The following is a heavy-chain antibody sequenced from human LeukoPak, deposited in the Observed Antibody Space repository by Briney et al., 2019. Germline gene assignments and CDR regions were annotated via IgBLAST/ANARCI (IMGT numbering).Heavy chain of an antibody. CDR2: IYYSGST. D-gene: IGHD3-10*01. Sequence: SETLSLTCTVSGGSISRYSWTWIRQPPGKGLEWIGYIYYSGSTNYNPSLKSRVTISVDTSKNQFSLKLSSVTAADTAVYYCARVRVPYGSGSYMQYYFDYWGQGTLVTVSS. CDR1: GGSISRYS. J-gene: IGHJ4*02. CDR3: ARVRVPYGSGSYMQYYFDY. V-gene: IGHV4-59*01.